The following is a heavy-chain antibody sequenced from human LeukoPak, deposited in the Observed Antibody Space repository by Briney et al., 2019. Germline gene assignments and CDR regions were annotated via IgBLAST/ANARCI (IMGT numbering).Heavy chain of an antibody. Sequence: PGGSLRLSCAASGFTFSSYGMSWVRQAPGKGPEWVSAISGSGTGTYYADSVKGRFTISRDNSKSTIYLQMNSLRAEDTAVYYCAKDRPASHGSGSFGDYWGQGTLVTVST. V-gene: IGHV3-23*01. J-gene: IGHJ4*02. CDR3: AKDRPASHGSGSFGDY. CDR2: ISGSGTGT. CDR1: GFTFSSYG. D-gene: IGHD3-10*01.